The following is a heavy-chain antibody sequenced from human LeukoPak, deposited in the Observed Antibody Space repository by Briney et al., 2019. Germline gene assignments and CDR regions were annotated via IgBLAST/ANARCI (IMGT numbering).Heavy chain of an antibody. CDR3: ARALSTGWTLAPTYYFDY. D-gene: IGHD6-25*01. J-gene: IGHJ4*02. Sequence: GGSLRLSCAASGFTFSTYSINWVRQAPGKGLEWVSSITRTGNFLYFADSVRGRFTISRDNDKNSLYLQMNSLRAEDTAVYYCARALSTGWTLAPTYYFDYWGQGTLVTVSS. CDR2: ITRTGNFL. V-gene: IGHV3-21*01. CDR1: GFTFSTYS.